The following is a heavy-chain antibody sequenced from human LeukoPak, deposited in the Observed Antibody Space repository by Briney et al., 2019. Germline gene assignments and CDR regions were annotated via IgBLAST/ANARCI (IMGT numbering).Heavy chain of an antibody. CDR2: ISWDGGST. CDR3: AKDTSATGYYYGMDV. CDR1: GLTFDDYA. V-gene: IGHV3-43D*03. Sequence: QPGGSLRLSCAASGLTFDDYAMHWVRQAPGKGLEWVSLISWDGGSTYYADSVKGRFTISRDNSKNSLYLQMNSLRAEDTALYYCAKDTSATGYYYGMDVWGQGTTVTVSS. J-gene: IGHJ6*02.